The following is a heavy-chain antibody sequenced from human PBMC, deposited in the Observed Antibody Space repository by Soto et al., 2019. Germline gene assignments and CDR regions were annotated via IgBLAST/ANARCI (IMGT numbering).Heavy chain of an antibody. CDR3: VRDLRHTGMVYPWFDP. D-gene: IGHD5-18*01. Sequence: PSETLSLTCTVSCASVSTGAYYWGWVRQRPGKGLEWVGYIYESGYTYYNTSLKSRLTISLDRSNKQFSLGLTSVTAADTAVYYCVRDLRHTGMVYPWFDPWGQGTLVTVSS. CDR1: CASVSTGAYY. V-gene: IGHV4-31*03. CDR2: IYESGYT. J-gene: IGHJ5*02.